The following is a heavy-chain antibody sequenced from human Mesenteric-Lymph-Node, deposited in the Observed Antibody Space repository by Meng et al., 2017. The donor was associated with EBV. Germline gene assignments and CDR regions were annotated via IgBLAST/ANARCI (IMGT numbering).Heavy chain of an antibody. D-gene: IGHD3-3*02. J-gene: IGHJ4*02. CDR1: GGYFSGDH. Sequence: QVARQQGGGGLLGPSGTLSLTCEASGGYFSGDHWSWIRQPPGKGLEYIGEISQSGDTTYNPSLKSRVTISVDRSRNQFSLKMASVTAADTAVYYCARGAIFGIVITYFDYWSQGTLVTVSS. CDR2: ISQSGDT. CDR3: ARGAIFGIVITYFDY. V-gene: IGHV4-34*01.